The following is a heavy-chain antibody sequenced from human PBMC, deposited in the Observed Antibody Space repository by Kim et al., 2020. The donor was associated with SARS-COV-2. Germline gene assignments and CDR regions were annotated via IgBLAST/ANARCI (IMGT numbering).Heavy chain of an antibody. CDR3: AKPSSDYSYYYAMDI. V-gene: IGHV3-30-3*02. CDR1: GLTFSSYA. D-gene: IGHD6-19*01. J-gene: IGHJ6*02. Sequence: GGSLRLSCAVSGLTFSSYAFHWVRQAPGKGLEWVALISFDGTNKYYADSLKGRFTISRENSKNTVYLQMNRLTAQDSGVYYCAKPSSDYSYYYAMDIWGQGTTVTVPS. CDR2: ISFDGTNK.